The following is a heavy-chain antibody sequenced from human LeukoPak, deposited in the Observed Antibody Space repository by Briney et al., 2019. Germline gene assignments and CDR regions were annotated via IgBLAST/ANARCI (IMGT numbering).Heavy chain of an antibody. CDR2: ISNSGGST. Sequence: QPGGSLRLSCAASGFTFSSYAMSWVRQGPGKGLEGVSGISNSGGSTYYADSVKGRFTISRDNTKDTLYLQMNSLRAEDTAVYYCAEYYFYDSSGYQQYYFDYWGQGTLVTVSS. CDR1: GFTFSSYA. CDR3: AEYYFYDSSGYQQYYFDY. V-gene: IGHV3-23*01. D-gene: IGHD3-22*01. J-gene: IGHJ4*02.